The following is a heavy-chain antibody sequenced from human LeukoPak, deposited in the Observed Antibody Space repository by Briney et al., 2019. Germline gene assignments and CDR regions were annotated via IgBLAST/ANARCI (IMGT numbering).Heavy chain of an antibody. CDR1: GYTFISYD. Sequence: RASVKVSCKASGYTFISYDINWVRQATGQGLEWMGWMNPNSGNTGYAQKFQGRVTMTRNTSISTAYMELSSLRSEDTAVYYCARIVEMATDDDYWGQGTLVTVSS. CDR2: MNPNSGNT. CDR3: ARIVEMATDDDY. V-gene: IGHV1-8*01. D-gene: IGHD5-24*01. J-gene: IGHJ4*02.